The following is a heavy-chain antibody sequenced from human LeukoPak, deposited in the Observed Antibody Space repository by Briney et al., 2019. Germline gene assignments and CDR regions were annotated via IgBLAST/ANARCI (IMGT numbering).Heavy chain of an antibody. CDR2: IYYSGST. J-gene: IGHJ6*02. CDR1: GVSISSGDYY. V-gene: IGHV4-30-4*01. CDR3: ARGPHYYYYGMDV. Sequence: PSQTLSLTCTVSGVSISSGDYYWRWIRQPPGKGLEWIGYIYYSGSTYYNPSLKSRVTISVDTSKNQLSLKLSSVTAADTAVYYCARGPHYYYYGMDVWGQGTTVTVSS.